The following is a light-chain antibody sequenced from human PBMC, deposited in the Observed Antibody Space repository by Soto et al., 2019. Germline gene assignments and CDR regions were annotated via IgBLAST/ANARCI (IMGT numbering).Light chain of an antibody. Sequence: QSALTQPASVSGSPGQSITISCTGTSSDVGGYKYVSWYQHHPGKAPKLMIYEVSNRPSGVSYRFSGSKSGNTASLTISGLQAEDEGDYYCSSYTRYSTYVFGTGTKLTVL. CDR2: EVS. V-gene: IGLV2-14*01. CDR1: SSDVGGYKY. CDR3: SSYTRYSTYV. J-gene: IGLJ1*01.